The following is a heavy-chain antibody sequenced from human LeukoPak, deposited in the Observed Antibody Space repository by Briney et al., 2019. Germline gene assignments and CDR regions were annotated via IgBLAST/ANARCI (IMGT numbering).Heavy chain of an antibody. D-gene: IGHD2-2*01. V-gene: IGHV4-34*01. CDR1: GGSFSGYY. J-gene: IGHJ4*02. CDR2: IDHSGST. CDR3: ARGAGYCHSTSCSSPADY. Sequence: SETLSLTCAVYGGSFSGYYWSWIRQPPGKVLEWIGEIDHSGSTNYNPSLKSRVTISVDTSKNQFSLKLSSVTAADTAVYYCARGAGYCHSTSCSSPADYWGQGTLVTVSS.